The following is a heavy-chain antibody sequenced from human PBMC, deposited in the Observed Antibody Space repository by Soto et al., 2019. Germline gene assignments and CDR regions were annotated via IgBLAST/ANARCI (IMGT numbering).Heavy chain of an antibody. V-gene: IGHV3-21*01. Sequence: EVQLVESGGGLVKPGGSLRLSCAASGFTFSSYSMNWVRQAPGKGLEWVSSISSSSSYIYYADSVKGRFTISRDNAKNSLYLQMNSLRAEDTAVYYCARDGRIPNIAAYTYYFDYWGQGTLVTVSS. D-gene: IGHD6-13*01. CDR3: ARDGRIPNIAAYTYYFDY. CDR2: ISSSSSYI. CDR1: GFTFSSYS. J-gene: IGHJ4*02.